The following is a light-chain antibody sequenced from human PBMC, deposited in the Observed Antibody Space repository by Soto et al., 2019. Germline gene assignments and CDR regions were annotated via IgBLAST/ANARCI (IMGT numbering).Light chain of an antibody. CDR2: GSS. V-gene: IGKV3-20*01. CDR1: QSVSGNY. CDR3: QQYGSSPPYT. Sequence: EIVLTQSPGTLSLSPGERATLSCRASQSVSGNYLAWYQQKSGQSPRLLIYGSSDRATGIPDRFSGRGSETDFSLAISRVEPEDFAWDYCQQYGSSPPYTFGQGTKLEI. J-gene: IGKJ2*01.